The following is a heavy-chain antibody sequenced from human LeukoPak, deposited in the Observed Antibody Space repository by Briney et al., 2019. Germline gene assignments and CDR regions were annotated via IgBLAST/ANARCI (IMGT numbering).Heavy chain of an antibody. D-gene: IGHD3-3*01. Sequence: GGSLRLSCAASGFTVSSSYISWVRQAPGKGLEWVSVIYAGDSTYYADSVKGRFIISRDNSKNTVYLKMDSLRAEDTAVYYCARSYTHYDFWSGYTYQNYFDPWGQGTLVTVSS. CDR2: IYAGDST. CDR3: ARSYTHYDFWSGYTYQNYFDP. CDR1: GFTVSSSY. V-gene: IGHV3-53*01. J-gene: IGHJ5*02.